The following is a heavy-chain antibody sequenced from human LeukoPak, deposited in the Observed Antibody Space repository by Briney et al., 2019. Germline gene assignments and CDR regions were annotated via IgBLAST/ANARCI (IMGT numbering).Heavy chain of an antibody. D-gene: IGHD6-19*01. CDR2: IYYSGST. J-gene: IGHJ4*02. CDR1: GGSISSYY. V-gene: IGHV4-59*01. Sequence: NPSETLSLTCTVSGGSISSYYWSWIRQPPGKGLEWIGYIYYSGSTNYNPSLKSRVTISVDTSKNQFSLNLSSVTAADTAVYYCARVLPYSSGWGVDYWGQGTLVTVSS. CDR3: ARVLPYSSGWGVDY.